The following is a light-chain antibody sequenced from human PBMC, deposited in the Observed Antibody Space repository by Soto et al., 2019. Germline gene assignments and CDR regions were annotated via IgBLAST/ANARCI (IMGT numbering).Light chain of an antibody. J-gene: IGKJ1*01. Sequence: EIVLTQSPGTLSLSPGERATLSCRASQSINHKYLAWFQQEPGQTPRLLIHGVSVRATGIPDRFSGSGSGTDFTLTISSLEPEDFAVYYCHLYSVSPWTFGQGTKVEIK. CDR1: QSINHKY. CDR3: HLYSVSPWT. V-gene: IGKV3-20*01. CDR2: GVS.